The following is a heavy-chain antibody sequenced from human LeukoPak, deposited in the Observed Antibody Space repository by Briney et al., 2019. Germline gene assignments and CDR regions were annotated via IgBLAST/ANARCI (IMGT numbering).Heavy chain of an antibody. Sequence: PSETLSLTCTVSGGSVSSGSYYWSWIRQPPGKGLEWIGYIYYSGSTNYNPSLKSRVTISVDTSKNQFSLKLSSVTAADTAVYYCASGYDSSGYYMYYFDYWGQGTLVTVSS. CDR3: ASGYDSSGYYMYYFDY. CDR1: GGSVSSGSYY. D-gene: IGHD3-22*01. V-gene: IGHV4-61*01. CDR2: IYYSGST. J-gene: IGHJ4*02.